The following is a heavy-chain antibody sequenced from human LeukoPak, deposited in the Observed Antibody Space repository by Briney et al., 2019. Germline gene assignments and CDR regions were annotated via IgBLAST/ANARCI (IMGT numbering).Heavy chain of an antibody. V-gene: IGHV4-34*01. J-gene: IGHJ5*02. CDR3: ARDLSAGRARFGFDP. CDR1: GGSISSYY. Sequence: SETLSLTCTVSGGSISSYYWSWIRQPPGKGLEWIGEINHSGSTNYNPSLKSRVTISVDTSKNQFSLKLSSVTAADTAVYYCARDLSAGRARFGFDPWGQGTLVTVSS. CDR2: INHSGST. D-gene: IGHD3-10*01.